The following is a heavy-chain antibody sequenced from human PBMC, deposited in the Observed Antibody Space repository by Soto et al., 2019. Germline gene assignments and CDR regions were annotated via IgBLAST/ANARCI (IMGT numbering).Heavy chain of an antibody. D-gene: IGHD6-19*01. CDR3: ARGGAVAGLHY. V-gene: IGHV3-74*01. J-gene: IGHJ4*02. CDR1: GFTFSSYW. CDR2: INSDGSST. Sequence: EVQLVESGGGLVQPGGSLRVSCAASGFTFSSYWMHWVRQAPGKGLVWVSRINSDGSSTSYADSVKGRFTISRDNAKNTLYLQMNSLRAEDPAIYYCARGGAVAGLHYRGQGTLVTVSS.